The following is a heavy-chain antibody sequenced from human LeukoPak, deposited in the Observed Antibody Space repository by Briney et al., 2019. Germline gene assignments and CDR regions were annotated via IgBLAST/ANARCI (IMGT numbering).Heavy chain of an antibody. D-gene: IGHD4-23*01. J-gene: IGHJ4*02. CDR2: ISVYNGHT. CDR1: GYTFTSYD. CDR3: ASGNRDYLDY. Sequence: ASVKVSCKASGYTFTSYDISWVRQAPGQGLEWMGWISVYNGHTNYAQKLQGRVTMTTDTSTSTAYMELRSLRSDDTAVYYCASGNRDYLDYWGQGTLVTVSS. V-gene: IGHV1-18*01.